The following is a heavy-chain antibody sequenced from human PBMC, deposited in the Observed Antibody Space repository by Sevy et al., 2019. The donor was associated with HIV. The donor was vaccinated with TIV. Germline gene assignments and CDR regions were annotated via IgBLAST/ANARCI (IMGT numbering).Heavy chain of an antibody. CDR2: ISGRGNSA. CDR3: ARDYGGSSYNYYGMDV. J-gene: IGHJ6*02. D-gene: IGHD3-10*01. Sequence: GGCLRLSCAASGFTFSISAMTWVRQAPGKGLEWVSVISGRGNSAYYADSVKGRFTISRDNSKNTLYLQMNSLRAEDTAVYFCARDYGGSSYNYYGMDVWGQGTTVTVSS. V-gene: IGHV3-23*01. CDR1: GFTFSISA.